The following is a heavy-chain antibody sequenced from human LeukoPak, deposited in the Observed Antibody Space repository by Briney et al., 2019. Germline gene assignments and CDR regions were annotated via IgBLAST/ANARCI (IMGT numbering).Heavy chain of an antibody. CDR2: IYYSGST. V-gene: IGHV4-59*01. CDR3: AREGIYYYGSGSYYISGNWFDP. Sequence: GSLRLSCAASGFTFSDYYMSWIRQPPGKGLEWIGYIYYSGSTNYNPSLKSRVTISVDTSKNQFSLKLSSVTAADTAVYYCAREGIYYYGSGSYYISGNWFDPWGQGTLVTVSS. CDR1: GFTFSDYY. J-gene: IGHJ5*02. D-gene: IGHD3-10*01.